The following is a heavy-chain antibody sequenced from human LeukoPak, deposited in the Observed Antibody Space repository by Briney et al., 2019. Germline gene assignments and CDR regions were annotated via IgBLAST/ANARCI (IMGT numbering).Heavy chain of an antibody. J-gene: IGHJ4*02. CDR1: GGSFSGYY. V-gene: IGHV4-4*07. CDR3: ARDKAARGAFDN. CDR2: IYTSGST. D-gene: IGHD6-6*01. Sequence: KPSETLSLTCAVYGGSFSGYYWSRIRQPAGKGLEWIGRIYTSGSTNYNPSLKSRVTISVDTSKNQFSLKLSSVTAADTAVYYCARDKAARGAFDNWGQGTLVTVSS.